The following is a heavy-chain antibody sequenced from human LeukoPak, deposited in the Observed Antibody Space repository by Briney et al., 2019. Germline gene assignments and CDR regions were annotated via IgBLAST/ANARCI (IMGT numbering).Heavy chain of an antibody. Sequence: SETLSLTRTVSGGSISSYYWSWLRPPPGKGLEWIGYIYYSGSTNYNPSLKSRVTISVDTSKNQFSLKLSSVTAADTAVYYCARVHGTGSMDYWGQGTLVTVSS. J-gene: IGHJ4*02. CDR3: ARVHGTGSMDY. V-gene: IGHV4-59*01. CDR1: GGSISSYY. D-gene: IGHD3-10*01. CDR2: IYYSGST.